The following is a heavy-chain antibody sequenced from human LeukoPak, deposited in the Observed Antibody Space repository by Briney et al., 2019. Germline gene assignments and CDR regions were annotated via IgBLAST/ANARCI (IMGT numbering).Heavy chain of an antibody. V-gene: IGHV3-23*01. CDR3: AKDRPYFHENSGHYYRRDGDS. J-gene: IGHJ5*01. CDR2: MCGTAGCT. CDR1: GFTFYMYA. D-gene: IGHD3-22*01. Sequence: GGSPTLSCQASGFTFYMYAMSWVRQAPGKGLEWVASMCGTAGCTFYPDSVKGRFTISRDNSKNVLYLRMNSLTAEDTAIYYCAKDRPYFHENSGHYYRRDGDSWGQGTLVTVSS.